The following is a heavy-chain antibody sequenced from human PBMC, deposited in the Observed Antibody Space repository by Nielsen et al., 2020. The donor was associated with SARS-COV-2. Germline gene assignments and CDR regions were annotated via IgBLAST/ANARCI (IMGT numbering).Heavy chain of an antibody. Sequence: GESLKISCAASGFIFSSYWMHWVRQAPGKGLVWVSRINSDGSSTSYADSVKGRFTISRDNAGNTLYLQMNSLRVEDTAVYYCARVGSYGDPEYLVYWGQGALVTVSS. CDR3: ARVGSYGDPEYLVY. D-gene: IGHD4/OR15-4a*01. V-gene: IGHV3-74*01. CDR1: GFIFSSYW. J-gene: IGHJ4*02. CDR2: INSDGSST.